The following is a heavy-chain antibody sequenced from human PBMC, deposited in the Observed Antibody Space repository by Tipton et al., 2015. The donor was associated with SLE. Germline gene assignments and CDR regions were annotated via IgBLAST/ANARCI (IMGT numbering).Heavy chain of an antibody. Sequence: TLSLTCTVSGGSISSSSHYWGCIRQPPGKGLEWIGCTYYSGSTYYNPSLKSRVTISVDTSKNQFSLKLSSVTAADTAVYYCARGGRFSYWFDPWGQGTLVTGSS. CDR1: GGSISSSSHY. V-gene: IGHV4-39*07. D-gene: IGHD3-3*01. CDR2: TYYSGST. CDR3: ARGGRFSYWFDP. J-gene: IGHJ5*02.